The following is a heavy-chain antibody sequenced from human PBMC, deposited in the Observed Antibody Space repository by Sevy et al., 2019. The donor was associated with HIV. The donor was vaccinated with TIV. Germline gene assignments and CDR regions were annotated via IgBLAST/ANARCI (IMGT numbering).Heavy chain of an antibody. CDR3: ARDRGVPAAILEGWFDP. V-gene: IGHV4-4*07. CDR1: GGSISSYY. Sequence: SETLSLTCTVSGGSISSYYWSWIRQPAGKGLEWIGRIYPSGSTNYNPSLKSRVTMSVDTSTNQISLKLSSVTAADTAVYYCARDRGVPAAILEGWFDPWGQGTLVTVSS. D-gene: IGHD2-2*02. J-gene: IGHJ5*02. CDR2: IYPSGST.